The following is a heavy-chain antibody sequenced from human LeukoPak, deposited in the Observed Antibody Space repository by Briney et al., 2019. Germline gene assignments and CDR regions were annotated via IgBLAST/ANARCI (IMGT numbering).Heavy chain of an antibody. V-gene: IGHV1-2*02. CDR3: ATDLITMVPGRDY. CDR1: GYTFIDSY. D-gene: IGHD3-10*01. Sequence: GASVKVSCTASGYTFIDSYMHWVRQAPGQGLEWMGWINPNSGGTNYAQKFQGRVTMTRDTSISTAYMELSRLRSDDTAVYYCATDLITMVPGRDYWGQGTLVTVSS. CDR2: INPNSGGT. J-gene: IGHJ4*02.